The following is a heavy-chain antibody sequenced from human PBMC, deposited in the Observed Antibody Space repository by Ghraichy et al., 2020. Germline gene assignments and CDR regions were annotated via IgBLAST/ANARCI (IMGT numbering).Heavy chain of an antibody. CDR3: AKVHSTGWYQVKSGPFDY. CDR2: ISGSGIST. V-gene: IGHV3-23*01. Sequence: RGSLRLSCAASGFTFSNYAMSWVRQAPGKGLECVSSISGSGISTYYADSVKGRFTISRDNSKNTLYLQMNSLRSEDTAVYYCAKVHSTGWYQVKSGPFDYWGQGILATVSS. J-gene: IGHJ4*02. CDR1: GFTFSNYA. D-gene: IGHD6-19*01.